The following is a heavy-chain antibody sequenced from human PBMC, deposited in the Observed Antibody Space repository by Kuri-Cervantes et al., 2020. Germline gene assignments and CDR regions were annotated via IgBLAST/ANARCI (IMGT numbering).Heavy chain of an antibody. CDR3: ARRYTSGWYFFDY. D-gene: IGHD6-19*01. Sequence: GESLKISCAASGFTFSSYWMSWVRRAPGKGLEWVANIKQDGSEKYYVDSVKGRFTISRDNAKNSLYLQMNSLRAEDTAVYYCARRYTSGWYFFDYWGQGTLVTVSS. CDR2: IKQDGSEK. CDR1: GFTFSSYW. J-gene: IGHJ4*02. V-gene: IGHV3-7*01.